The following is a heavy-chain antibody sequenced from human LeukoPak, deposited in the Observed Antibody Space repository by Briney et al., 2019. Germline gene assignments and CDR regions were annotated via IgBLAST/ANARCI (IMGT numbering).Heavy chain of an antibody. CDR1: RGSISSGDYY. CDR2: IYYSGST. V-gene: IGHV4-30-4*01. Sequence: SQTLSLTCTVSRGSISSGDYYWSWIRQPPGKGLEWIGDIYYSGSTHYGSSLKSRVTISIDTSNNQFSLKLSSVTAADTAVYYCARDLTGGAFDFWGLGTMVTVSS. J-gene: IGHJ3*01. D-gene: IGHD3-9*01. CDR3: ARDLTGGAFDF.